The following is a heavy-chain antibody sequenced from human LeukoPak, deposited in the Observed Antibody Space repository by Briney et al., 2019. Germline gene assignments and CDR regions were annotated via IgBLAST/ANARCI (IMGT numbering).Heavy chain of an antibody. CDR2: MNPNSGNT. CDR1: GYTFTSYD. J-gene: IGHJ4*02. D-gene: IGHD3-3*01. CDR3: ARGGVGVPYHMGYFDY. V-gene: IGHV1-8*03. Sequence: ASVKVSCKASGYTFTSYDINWVRQATGQGLEWMGWMNPNSGNTGYAQKFQGRVTITRNTSISTAYMELSSLRSEDTAVYYCARGGVGVPYHMGYFDYWGQGTLVTVSS.